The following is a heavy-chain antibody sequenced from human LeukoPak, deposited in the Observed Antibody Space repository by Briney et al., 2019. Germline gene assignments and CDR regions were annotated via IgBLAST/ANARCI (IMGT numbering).Heavy chain of an antibody. CDR3: ARGPSILSLIQYNWFDP. CDR1: GGSISSYY. D-gene: IGHD3-16*02. Sequence: SETLSLTCTVSGGSISSYYWSWIRQPPGKGLEWIGYIYYSGSTNYNPSLKSRVTISVDTSKNQFSLKLSSVPAADTAVYYCARGPSILSLIQYNWFDPWGQGTLVTVSS. V-gene: IGHV4-59*01. J-gene: IGHJ5*02. CDR2: IYYSGST.